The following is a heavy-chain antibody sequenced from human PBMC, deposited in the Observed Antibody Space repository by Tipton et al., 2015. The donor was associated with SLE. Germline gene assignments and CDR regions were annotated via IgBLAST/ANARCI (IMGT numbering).Heavy chain of an antibody. D-gene: IGHD3-3*01. Sequence: LRLSCTVSGGSISSYYWSWIRQPPGKGLEWIGYIYYSGSTNYNPSLKSRVTISVDTSKNQFSLKLSSVTAADTAVYYCARESILMEGWFDPWGQGTLVTVSS. CDR2: IYYSGST. J-gene: IGHJ5*02. V-gene: IGHV4-59*12. CDR3: ARESILMEGWFDP. CDR1: GGSISSYY.